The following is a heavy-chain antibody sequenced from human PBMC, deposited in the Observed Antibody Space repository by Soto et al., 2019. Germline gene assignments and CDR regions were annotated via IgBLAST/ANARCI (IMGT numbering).Heavy chain of an antibody. D-gene: IGHD2-15*01. CDR2: ISAYNGNT. CDR1: GYTFTSYG. Sequence: QVQLVQSGAEVKKPGASVKVSCKASGYTFTSYGISWVRQAPGQGLEWMGWISAYNGNTNYAQKLQGRVTMTTDTTTSTGDTELRCLRSDDTAVYYCARDLRYRKVAAINWFDHWGQGPLVTVSS. CDR3: ARDLRYRKVAAINWFDH. J-gene: IGHJ5*02. V-gene: IGHV1-18*01.